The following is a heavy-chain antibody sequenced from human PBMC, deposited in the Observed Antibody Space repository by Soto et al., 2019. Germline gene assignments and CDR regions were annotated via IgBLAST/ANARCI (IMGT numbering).Heavy chain of an antibody. D-gene: IGHD6-19*01. J-gene: IGHJ5*02. Sequence: SGTLYLTCAVYGVPFSGYYWSWIRQSPGKGLEWIGEINHSGNTNYNPSLKSRVTISVDTSKNQFSLKLSSVTAADTAVYYCARSPKQWLGSWFDPWGQGTLVTVSS. V-gene: IGHV4-34*01. CDR3: ARSPKQWLGSWFDP. CDR2: INHSGNT. CDR1: GVPFSGYY.